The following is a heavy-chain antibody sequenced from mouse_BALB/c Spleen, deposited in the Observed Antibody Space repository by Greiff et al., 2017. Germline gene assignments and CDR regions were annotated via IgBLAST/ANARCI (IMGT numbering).Heavy chain of an antibody. CDR1: GFTFSSYG. Sequence: EVNVVESGGDLVKPGGSLKLSCAASGFTFSSYGMSWVRQTPDKRLEWVATISSGGSYTYYPDSVKGRFTISRDNAKNTLYLQMSNLKSEDTTMYYFSIPFYYSSSYNFDYWGQGTTLTVSS. V-gene: IGHV5-6*01. CDR3: SIPFYYSSSYNFDY. D-gene: IGHD1-1*01. CDR2: ISSGGSYT. J-gene: IGHJ2*01.